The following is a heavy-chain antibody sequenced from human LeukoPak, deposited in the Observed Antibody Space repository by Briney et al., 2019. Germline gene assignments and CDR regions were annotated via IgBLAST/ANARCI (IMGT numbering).Heavy chain of an antibody. D-gene: IGHD6-19*01. J-gene: IGHJ4*02. Sequence: PGGSLRLSCAASGFTFINYAMSWVRQAPGKGLEWVSTISGVGTNAYYTDSVKGRFTISRDNAKNTLYLQVNSLRAEDTALYYCANIPYSSAWDYWGQGTLVTVSA. CDR1: GFTFINYA. CDR2: ISGVGTNA. V-gene: IGHV3-23*01. CDR3: ANIPYSSAWDY.